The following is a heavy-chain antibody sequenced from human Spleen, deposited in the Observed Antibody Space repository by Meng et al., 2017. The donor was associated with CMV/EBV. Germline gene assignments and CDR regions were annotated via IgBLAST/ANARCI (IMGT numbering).Heavy chain of an antibody. J-gene: IGHJ4*02. CDR1: GFTFSSYA. CDR2: IYSGGSST. V-gene: IGHV3-23*03. D-gene: IGHD3-16*01. CDR3: ARAIRESRRDYVGGSGFDL. Sequence: GGSLRLSCAASGFTFSSYAMSWVRQAPGKGLEWVSVIYSGGSSTYYADSVKGRFSISRDNSKNTLYLQMNSLTAEDTAVYYCARAIRESRRDYVGGSGFDLWGQGTLVTVSS.